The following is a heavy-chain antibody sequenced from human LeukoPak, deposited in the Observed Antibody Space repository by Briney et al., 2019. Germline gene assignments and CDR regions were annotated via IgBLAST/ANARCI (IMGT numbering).Heavy chain of an antibody. CDR1: GFSLSNTRMG. J-gene: IGHJ3*02. CDR3: ARTERRDGYIEAFDI. CDR2: IFSNDEK. V-gene: IGHV2-26*01. D-gene: IGHD5-24*01. Sequence: ESGPTLVNPTETLTLACTVSGFSLSNTRMGVSWIRQPPGKALEWLAHIFSNDEKSYSTPLKSRLTISKDTSKSQVVLTMTSMDPVDTATYYCARTERRDGYIEAFDIWGQGTMVTASS.